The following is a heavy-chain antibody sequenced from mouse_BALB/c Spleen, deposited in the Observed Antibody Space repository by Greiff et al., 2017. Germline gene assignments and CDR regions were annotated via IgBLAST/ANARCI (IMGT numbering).Heavy chain of an antibody. CDR2: IDPANGNT. D-gene: IGHD4-1*01. Sequence: VQLKQSGAELVKPGASVKLSCTASGFNIKDTYMHWVKQRPEQGLEWIGRIDPANGNTKYDPKFQGKATITADTSSNTAYLQLSSLTSEDTAVYYCARLNWDGIDYWGQGTTLTVSS. J-gene: IGHJ2*01. CDR3: ARLNWDGIDY. V-gene: IGHV14-3*02. CDR1: GFNIKDTY.